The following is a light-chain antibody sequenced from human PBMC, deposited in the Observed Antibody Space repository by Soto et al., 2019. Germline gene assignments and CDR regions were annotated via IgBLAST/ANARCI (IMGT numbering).Light chain of an antibody. CDR2: GAS. CDR3: QQYGSSPLWT. Sequence: DIQMTQSPSSLSASVGDRVTITCRASQSINNYLSWYQQKPGKAPNLLIFGASTLQSGVPSRFSGSGSGTDFTLTISSLQPEDFAVYYCQQYGSSPLWTFGQGTKVEIK. CDR1: QSINNY. J-gene: IGKJ1*01. V-gene: IGKV1-39*01.